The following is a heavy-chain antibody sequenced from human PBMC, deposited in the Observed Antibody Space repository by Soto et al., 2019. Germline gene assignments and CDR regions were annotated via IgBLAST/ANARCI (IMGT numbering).Heavy chain of an antibody. J-gene: IGHJ5*02. D-gene: IGHD5-18*01. CDR3: ARQFEFEEPYAGYSYGYWFDP. Sequence: GESLKISCKGSGYSFTSYWISWVRQMPGKGLEWMGRIDPSDSYTNYSPSFQGHVTISADKSISTAYLQWSSLKASDTAMYYCARQFEFEEPYAGYSYGYWFDPWGQGTLVTVSS. CDR2: IDPSDSYT. CDR1: GYSFTSYW. V-gene: IGHV5-10-1*01.